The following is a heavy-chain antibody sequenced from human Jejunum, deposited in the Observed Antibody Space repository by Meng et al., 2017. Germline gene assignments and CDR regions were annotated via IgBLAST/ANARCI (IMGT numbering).Heavy chain of an antibody. CDR3: ARDVYCGVDCVLPNWFDP. V-gene: IGHV3-23*01. D-gene: IGHD2-21*02. CDR2: ISGGGIST. Sequence: GESLKISCAASGFSFSDYAMNWVRQAPGKGLEWVSAISGGGISTYYADSVKGRFTISRDNSMNTLYPQMHSLRAEDTAVYYCARDVYCGVDCVLPNWFDPWGQGTLVTVSS. J-gene: IGHJ5*02. CDR1: GFSFSDYA.